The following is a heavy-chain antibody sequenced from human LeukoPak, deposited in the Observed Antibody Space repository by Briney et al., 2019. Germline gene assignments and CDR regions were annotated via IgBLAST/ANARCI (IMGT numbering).Heavy chain of an antibody. Sequence: ASVKVSCKASGYTFTSYGIRWVRHDPGQGLEWMGWISAYNGNTNYAQKLQGRVTMTTDTSTSTAYMELRSLRSDDTAVYYCARDSRPFGNGLYNWFDPWGQGNLVTVSS. J-gene: IGHJ5*02. CDR3: ARDSRPFGNGLYNWFDP. V-gene: IGHV1-18*01. CDR2: ISAYNGNT. CDR1: GYTFTSYG. D-gene: IGHD2/OR15-2a*01.